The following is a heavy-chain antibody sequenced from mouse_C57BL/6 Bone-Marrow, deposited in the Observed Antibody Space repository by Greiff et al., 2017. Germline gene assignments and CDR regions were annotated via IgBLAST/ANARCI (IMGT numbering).Heavy chain of an antibody. CDR2: IYPRDGST. CDR3: ATITTVVAKDWFAY. D-gene: IGHD1-1*01. V-gene: IGHV1-78*01. J-gene: IGHJ3*01. CDR1: GYTFTDHT. Sequence: VQLQQSDAELVKPGASVKISCKVSGYTFTDHTIHWMKQRPEQGLEWIGYIYPRDGSTNYNETFKGKATLTADKSSSTAYMQLNSLTSEDSAFYFCATITTVVAKDWFAYWGQGTLVTVSA.